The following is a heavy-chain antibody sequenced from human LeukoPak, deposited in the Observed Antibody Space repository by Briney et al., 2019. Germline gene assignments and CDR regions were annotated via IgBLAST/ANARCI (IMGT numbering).Heavy chain of an antibody. D-gene: IGHD3-22*01. V-gene: IGHV1-2*02. CDR3: ARASYYYDSSGYPGYYFDY. Sequence: ASVKVSCMASGYXFTDYYIHWVRQAPGQGHEWMGWINPNSGATNYAQKFQGRVTMTRDTSISTAYMELSRLRSDDTAVYYCARASYYYDSSGYPGYYFDYWGQGTLVTVSS. CDR2: INPNSGAT. CDR1: GYXFTDYY. J-gene: IGHJ4*02.